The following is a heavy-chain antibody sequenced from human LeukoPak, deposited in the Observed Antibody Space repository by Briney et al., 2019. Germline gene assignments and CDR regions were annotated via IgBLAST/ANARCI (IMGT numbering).Heavy chain of an antibody. D-gene: IGHD5-18*01. CDR1: GFILSNYR. V-gene: IGHV3-30*18. J-gene: IGHJ4*02. Sequence: GGSLRLSCAASGFILSNYRMNWVRQAPGKGLEWVAVISYDGSNKYYADSVRGRFTISRDNSKNTLYLQMNSLRAEDAAVYFCAKSPPGYSFGLFDYWGQGALVTVSS. CDR2: ISYDGSNK. CDR3: AKSPPGYSFGLFDY.